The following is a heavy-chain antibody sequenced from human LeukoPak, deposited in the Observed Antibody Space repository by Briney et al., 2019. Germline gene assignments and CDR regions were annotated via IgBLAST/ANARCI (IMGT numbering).Heavy chain of an antibody. CDR2: IGISSNKI. Sequence: NPGGSLRLSCTASGFTFGDYAMSWVRQAPGKGLEWVSSIGISSNKIYYADSVKGRFIISRDNAKNSVYPQMNSLRAEDTAVYYCARDRGYGGHPSWFDPWGQGTQVTVSS. J-gene: IGHJ5*02. V-gene: IGHV3-21*01. D-gene: IGHD5-12*01. CDR3: ARDRGYGGHPSWFDP. CDR1: GFTFGDYA.